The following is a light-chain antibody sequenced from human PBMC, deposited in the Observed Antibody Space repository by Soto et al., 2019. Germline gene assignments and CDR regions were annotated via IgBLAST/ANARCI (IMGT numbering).Light chain of an antibody. CDR2: DAS. Sequence: EIVMTQSPATLSVSPGESASLSCRASQSFGSNVAWYQQKPGQAPRLLIFDASTRAIDIPVRFSGSGSGKEFILTNSSIQSEDFAVYYSQQHDNRPPWTLGQGTKVEIK. V-gene: IGKV3-15*01. CDR1: QSFGSN. CDR3: QQHDNRPPWT. J-gene: IGKJ1*01.